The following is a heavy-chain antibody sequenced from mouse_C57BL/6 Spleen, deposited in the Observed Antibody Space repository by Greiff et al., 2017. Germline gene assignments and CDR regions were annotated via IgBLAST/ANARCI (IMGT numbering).Heavy chain of an antibody. CDR1: GYTFTSYW. CDR2: IHPNSGST. J-gene: IGHJ2*01. V-gene: IGHV1-64*01. CDR3: ASHTTVVYFDY. D-gene: IGHD1-1*01. Sequence: QVQLQQPGAELVKPGASVKLSCKASGYTFTSYWMHWVKQRPGQGLEWIGMIHPNSGSTNYNEKFKSKATLTVDKSTSTAYMPLSSLTSEDSAVYYCASHTTVVYFDYWGQGTTLTVSS.